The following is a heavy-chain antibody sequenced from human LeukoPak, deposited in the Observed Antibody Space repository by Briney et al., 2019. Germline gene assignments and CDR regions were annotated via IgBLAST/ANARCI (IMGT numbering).Heavy chain of an antibody. J-gene: IGHJ6*03. CDR2: INHSGST. CDR3: ARARYYDFWSGYYTGLDYYYMDV. D-gene: IGHD3-3*01. Sequence: SETLSLTCAVYGGSFSGYYWSWIRQPPGKGLEWIGEINHSGSTNYNPSLKSRVTISVDTSKNQFSLKLSSVTAADTAVYYCARARYYDFWSGYYTGLDYYYMDVWAKGPRSPSP. CDR1: GGSFSGYY. V-gene: IGHV4-34*01.